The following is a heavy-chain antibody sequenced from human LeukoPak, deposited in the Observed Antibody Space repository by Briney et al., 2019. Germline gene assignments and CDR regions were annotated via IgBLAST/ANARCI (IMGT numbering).Heavy chain of an antibody. Sequence: GGSLRLSCVASGFTFSSYGMHWVRQAPGKGLEWVAVIWYDGSNKYYADSVKGRFTISRDNSKNTLYLQMNSLRAEDTAVYYCAREGYGDYAHDAFDIWGQGTMVTVSS. D-gene: IGHD4-17*01. CDR3: AREGYGDYAHDAFDI. J-gene: IGHJ3*02. V-gene: IGHV3-33*01. CDR2: IWYDGSNK. CDR1: GFTFSSYG.